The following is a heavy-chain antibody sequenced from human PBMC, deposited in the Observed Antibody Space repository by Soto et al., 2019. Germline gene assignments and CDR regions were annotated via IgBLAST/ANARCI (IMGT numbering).Heavy chain of an antibody. J-gene: IGHJ4*02. V-gene: IGHV3-30*18. CDR2: ISFDGNIK. CDR1: GFTFSSYA. Sequence: QVQLVESGGGVVQPGRSPRLSCAASGFTFSSYAMHWVRQAPGKGLEWVALISFDGNIKYYADSVKGRFTISRDNSKNTLYLQMSSLRSNDTAMYYCAKTGRDYGDSPNDYWGQGILVTVSS. CDR3: AKTGRDYGDSPNDY. D-gene: IGHD4-17*01.